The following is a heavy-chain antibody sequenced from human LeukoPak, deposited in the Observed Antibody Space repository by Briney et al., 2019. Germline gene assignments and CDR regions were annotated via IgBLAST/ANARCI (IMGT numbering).Heavy chain of an antibody. J-gene: IGHJ6*02. D-gene: IGHD2-15*01. V-gene: IGHV4-30-2*01. CDR2: IYHSGST. CDR3: ARDRVAVVAAKTGPGDV. Sequence: SETLSLTCAVSGGSISSGGYSWSWIRQPPGKGLEWIGYIYHSGSTYYNPSLKRRVTISVDRSKNQFSLKLSSVTAADTAVYYCARDRVAVVAAKTGPGDVWGQGTTVTVSS. CDR1: GGSISSGGYS.